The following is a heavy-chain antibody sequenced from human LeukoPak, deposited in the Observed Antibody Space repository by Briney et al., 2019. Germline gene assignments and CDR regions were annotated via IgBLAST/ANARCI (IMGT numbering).Heavy chain of an antibody. D-gene: IGHD3-10*01. Sequence: PGGSLRLSCAASGFTFSYYGMHWVRQAPGKGLEGVAFIRYDGSNKYYADSVKGRFTISRDNSKNTLYLQMNSLRAEDTAVYYCAKDQRDYSGSGSDYWGQGTLVTVSS. CDR1: GFTFSYYG. V-gene: IGHV3-30*02. CDR3: AKDQRDYSGSGSDY. CDR2: IRYDGSNK. J-gene: IGHJ4*02.